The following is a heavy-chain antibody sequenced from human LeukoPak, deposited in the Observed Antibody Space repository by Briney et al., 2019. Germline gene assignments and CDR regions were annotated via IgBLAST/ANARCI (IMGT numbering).Heavy chain of an antibody. D-gene: IGHD3-22*01. CDR3: ARTHYDSSGYYVY. J-gene: IGHJ4*02. Sequence: WASVKVSCKASGGTFSRYGISWVRQAPGQGLEWMGGIIPIFGTANYAQKFQGRVTITADESTSTAYMELSSLRSEDTAVYYCARTHYDSSGYYVYWGQGTLVTVSS. V-gene: IGHV1-69*13. CDR2: IIPIFGTA. CDR1: GGTFSRYG.